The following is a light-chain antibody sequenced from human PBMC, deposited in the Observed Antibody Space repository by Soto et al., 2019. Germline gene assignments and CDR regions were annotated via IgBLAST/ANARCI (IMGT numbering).Light chain of an antibody. Sequence: DVQLTQSPSFLSASVGDRVTITCRASQGISSHLAWYQQRPGKGPKLLIYAASTLQSGVPSRFSGSGSGTVFPRPRSSLQPEEFAAYYCQQYNGYPHTLGQGTELEIK. V-gene: IGKV1-9*01. CDR3: QQYNGYPHT. CDR1: QGISSH. CDR2: AAS. J-gene: IGKJ2*01.